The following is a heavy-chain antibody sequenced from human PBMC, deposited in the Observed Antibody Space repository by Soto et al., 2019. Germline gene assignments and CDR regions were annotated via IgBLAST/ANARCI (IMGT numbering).Heavy chain of an antibody. CDR3: ARLMATVTTGYY. J-gene: IGHJ4*02. CDR1: GYTFTSYY. Sequence: QVQLAQSGAEVKKPGASVKVSCKASGYTFTSYYMHWVRQAPGQGLEWMGIINPSGGSTSYAQKFRGRVTMTRDTSTSTVYMELSSLRSENTAVYYCARLMATVTTGYYWGQGTLVTVSS. D-gene: IGHD4-17*01. CDR2: INPSGGST. V-gene: IGHV1-46*03.